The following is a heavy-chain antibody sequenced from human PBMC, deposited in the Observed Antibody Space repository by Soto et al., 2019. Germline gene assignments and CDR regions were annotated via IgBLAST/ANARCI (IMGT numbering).Heavy chain of an antibody. Sequence: SLRLSCAASGFTLSSYAMSWVRQAPGKGLEWVSAISGSGGSTYYADSVKGRFTISRDNSKNTLYLQMNSLRAEDTAVYYCAKDQYYYYYGMDVWGQGTTVTVSS. V-gene: IGHV3-23*01. CDR3: AKDQYYYYYGMDV. CDR1: GFTLSSYA. J-gene: IGHJ6*02. CDR2: ISGSGGST.